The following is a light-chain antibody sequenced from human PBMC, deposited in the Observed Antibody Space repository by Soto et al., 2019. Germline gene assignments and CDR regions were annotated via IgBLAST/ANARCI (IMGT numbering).Light chain of an antibody. Sequence: QSALTQPPSASGSPGQSVTISCTGTSSDVSAYKYVSWYQQYPGKAPKLMIYEVSKRPSGVADRFSGCKSGNTASLSVSGLQAEDEADYYCTSYVGSDIWVFGGGTKLTVL. J-gene: IGLJ3*02. CDR2: EVS. CDR1: SSDVSAYKY. V-gene: IGLV2-8*01. CDR3: TSYVGSDIWV.